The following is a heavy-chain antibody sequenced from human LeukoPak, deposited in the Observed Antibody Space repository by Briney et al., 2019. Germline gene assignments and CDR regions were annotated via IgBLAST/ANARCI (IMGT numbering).Heavy chain of an antibody. CDR1: GGSISSYY. Sequence: PSETLSLTCTVSGGSISSYYWSWMWQPPGKGLEWMGYMYYSGSANYNPSLKSRVTISVDTTKNQFSLKLSSVTAADTAVYSCARHWGTSGGLDAFDLWGQGTMVTVSS. J-gene: IGHJ3*01. CDR2: MYYSGSA. CDR3: ARHWGTSGGLDAFDL. D-gene: IGHD3-10*01. V-gene: IGHV4-59*08.